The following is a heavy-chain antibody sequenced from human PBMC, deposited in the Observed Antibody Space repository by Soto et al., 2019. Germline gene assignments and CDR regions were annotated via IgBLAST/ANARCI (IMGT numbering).Heavy chain of an antibody. Sequence: QVQLQESGPGLVKPSQTLSLTCTVSGGSISSGGYYWSWIRQHPGKGLEWIGYIYYSGSTYYNPSLKSRVTISVDTSKNQFSMKLSSGTAADTAVYYCAREGGGGWVDYWGQGTLVTVSS. CDR2: IYYSGST. D-gene: IGHD3-16*01. CDR3: AREGGGGWVDY. V-gene: IGHV4-31*03. J-gene: IGHJ4*02. CDR1: GGSISSGGYY.